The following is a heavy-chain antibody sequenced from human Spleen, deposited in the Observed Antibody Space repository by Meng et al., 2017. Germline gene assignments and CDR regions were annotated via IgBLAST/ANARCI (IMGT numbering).Heavy chain of an antibody. Sequence: QVHLLQSGPEVKKPGASVRVSCKASGYTFGSYGICWVRQAPGQGLEWMGWFVNYVDTYPAPKFQGRVTTTRNTSISTAYMELSSLRSEDTAVYYCARDVGEFNLWGQGTLVTVSS. CDR2: FVNYVDT. J-gene: IGHJ4*02. CDR1: GYTFGSYG. V-gene: IGHV1-18*01. D-gene: IGHD3-16*01. CDR3: ARDVGEFNL.